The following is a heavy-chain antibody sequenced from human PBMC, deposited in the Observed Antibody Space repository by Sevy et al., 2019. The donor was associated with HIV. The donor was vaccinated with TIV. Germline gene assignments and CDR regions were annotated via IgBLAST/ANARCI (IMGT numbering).Heavy chain of an antibody. CDR2: ISNDGSNK. CDR3: ARGLSSGRLGPFDY. CDR1: GFTFSTQA. D-gene: IGHD3-22*01. Sequence: GGSLRLSCAASGFTFSTQAMHWVRQAPGKGLEWVAVISNDGSNKYYADSVKGRFTISRDNSKNTLYLQMNSLRAEDTVVYYCARGLSSGRLGPFDYWGQGTLVTVSS. V-gene: IGHV3-30-3*01. J-gene: IGHJ4*02.